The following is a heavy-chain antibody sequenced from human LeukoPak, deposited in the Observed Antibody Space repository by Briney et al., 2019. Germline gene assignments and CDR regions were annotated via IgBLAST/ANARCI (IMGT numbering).Heavy chain of an antibody. D-gene: IGHD1-26*01. V-gene: IGHV4-4*07. CDR1: GFTFTNYA. CDR3: AREAPRSPLLTYWYFDL. CDR2: IYTSGST. J-gene: IGHJ2*01. Sequence: GSLRLSCAASGFTFTNYAMSWVRQPAGKGLEWIGRIYTSGSTNYNPSLKSRVTMSVDASKNQFSLKLSSVTAADTAVYYCAREAPRSPLLTYWYFDLWGRGALVTVSS.